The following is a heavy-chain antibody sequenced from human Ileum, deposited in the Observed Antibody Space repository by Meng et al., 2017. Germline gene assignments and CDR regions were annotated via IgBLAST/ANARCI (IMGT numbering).Heavy chain of an antibody. D-gene: IGHD5-24*01. CDR3: TRSRDGYNFILDY. CDR1: GFTFGDSA. V-gene: IGHV3-49*03. Sequence: GESLKISCRASGFTFGDSAVSWFRQAPGKGLEWVGFIRSKSSGESPQYAASVRGRFTISWDDSKIIAYLQMNSLRTEDTAVYYCTRSRDGYNFILDYWGQGTRVTGSS. CDR2: IRSKSSGESP. J-gene: IGHJ4*02.